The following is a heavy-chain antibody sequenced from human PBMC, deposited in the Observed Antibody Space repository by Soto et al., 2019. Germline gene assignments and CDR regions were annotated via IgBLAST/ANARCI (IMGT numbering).Heavy chain of an antibody. CDR3: ARGGRADCSGGSCYSRYYYGMDV. V-gene: IGHV1-69*12. CDR1: GGTFSSYA. D-gene: IGHD2-15*01. CDR2: VIPIFGTA. J-gene: IGHJ6*02. Sequence: QVQLVQSGAEVKKPGSSVKVSCKASGGTFSSYAISWVRQAPGQGLEWMGGVIPIFGTANYAQKFQGRVTITADESSSTAYMELSSLRSADTAVYYCARGGRADCSGGSCYSRYYYGMDVWGQGTTVTVSS.